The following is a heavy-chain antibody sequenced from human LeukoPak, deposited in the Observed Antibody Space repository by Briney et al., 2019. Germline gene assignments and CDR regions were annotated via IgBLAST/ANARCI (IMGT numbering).Heavy chain of an antibody. V-gene: IGHV4-39*01. CDR3: ARHRSGTYYRFDY. J-gene: IGHJ4*02. CDR2: IYYGGSS. Sequence: SETLSLTCTVSGDSIGSSNYFWDWIRQPPGTGLEWIGSIYYGGSSYYNPSLKSRVTISVDTSKNQFSLKLSSVTAADTAVYYCARHRSGTYYRFDYWGQGTLVTVSS. D-gene: IGHD1-26*01. CDR1: GDSIGSSNYF.